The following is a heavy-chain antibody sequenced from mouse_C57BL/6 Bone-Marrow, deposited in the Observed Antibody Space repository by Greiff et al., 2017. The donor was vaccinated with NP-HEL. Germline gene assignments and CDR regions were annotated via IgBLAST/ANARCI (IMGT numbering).Heavy chain of an antibody. Sequence: HVQLQQPGAELVMPGASVKLSCKASGYTFTSYWMHWVKQRPGQGLEWIGEIDPSDSYTNYNQKFKGKSTLTVDKSSSTAYMQLSSLTSEDSAVYYCARGYGSRDWGQGTLVTVSA. V-gene: IGHV1-69*01. J-gene: IGHJ3*01. CDR3: ARGYGSRD. CDR2: IDPSDSYT. D-gene: IGHD1-1*01. CDR1: GYTFTSYW.